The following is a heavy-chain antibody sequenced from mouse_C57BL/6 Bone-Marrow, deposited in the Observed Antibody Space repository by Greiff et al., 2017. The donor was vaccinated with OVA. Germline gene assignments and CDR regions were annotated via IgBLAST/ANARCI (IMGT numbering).Heavy chain of an antibody. CDR2: IYHGDGDT. CDR1: GYAFSSYG. V-gene: IGHV1-80*01. Sequence: QVQLQQSGAELVKPGASVKISCKASGYAFSSYGMNWVKQRPGKGLEWIGQIYHGDGDTNYNGKFKGKGTLTADKSSSTAYMQLSSLTSEYSAVYFCAREGNYLYYYAMDYWGQGTSVTVSS. D-gene: IGHD2-1*01. CDR3: AREGNYLYYYAMDY. J-gene: IGHJ4*01.